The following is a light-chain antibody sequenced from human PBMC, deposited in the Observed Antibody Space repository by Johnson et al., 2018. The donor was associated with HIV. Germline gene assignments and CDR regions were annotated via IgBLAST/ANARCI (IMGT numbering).Light chain of an antibody. CDR2: ENN. Sequence: QSVLTQPPSVSAAPGHQVTISCSGSSSNIANNYVSWYQQFPGTAPKLLIYENNKRPSGISDRFSGSKSGTSATLGITGLQTGDEADFYCGTWDTSLIVYVFGTVTKVTVL. J-gene: IGLJ1*01. CDR1: SSNIANNY. V-gene: IGLV1-51*02. CDR3: GTWDTSLIVYV.